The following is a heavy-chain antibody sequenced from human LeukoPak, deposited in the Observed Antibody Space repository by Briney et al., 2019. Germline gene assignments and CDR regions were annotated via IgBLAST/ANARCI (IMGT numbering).Heavy chain of an antibody. Sequence: PGGSLRLSCAASGFTFSSYAMTWVRQAPGKGLEWVSSISSSGGSTYYADSVKGRFTISRDNSKNTLYLQMNSLRAEDTAVYYCAKDHRNGYYYRPYFFDYCGQGTLVTVSS. CDR3: AKDHRNGYYYRPYFFDY. D-gene: IGHD3-22*01. J-gene: IGHJ4*02. CDR1: GFTFSSYA. CDR2: ISSSGGST. V-gene: IGHV3-23*01.